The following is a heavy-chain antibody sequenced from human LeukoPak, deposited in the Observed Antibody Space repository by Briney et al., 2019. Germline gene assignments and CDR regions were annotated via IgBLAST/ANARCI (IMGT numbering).Heavy chain of an antibody. CDR1: GYTFISYD. V-gene: IGHV1-8*01. CDR2: MNPKSGNT. CDR3: ARKIASTRLGVRYYYMDV. D-gene: IGHD2-2*01. J-gene: IGHJ6*03. Sequence: VASVKVSCKASGYTFISYDIVWLRQATGQGLEWMGYMNPKSGNTDYVQNFQGRVTMTRDTSITTAYMELSGLRSEDTAVYYCARKIASTRLGVRYYYMDVWGEGTTVTISS.